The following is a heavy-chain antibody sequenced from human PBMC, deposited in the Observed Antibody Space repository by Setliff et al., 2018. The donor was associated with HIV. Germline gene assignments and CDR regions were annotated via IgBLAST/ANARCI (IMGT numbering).Heavy chain of an antibody. Sequence: GGSLRLSCVASGLTFSNYWMHWVRQAPGKGLVWVSRIDSDGSDTDYADPVRGRFTISRDNAKNTLYLQMTSLRAEDTAVYYCARGPQYNFWGGYLGLWGRGTLVTVSS. D-gene: IGHD3-3*01. CDR1: GLTFSNYW. CDR2: IDSDGSDT. V-gene: IGHV3-74*01. CDR3: ARGPQYNFWGGYLGL. J-gene: IGHJ4*02.